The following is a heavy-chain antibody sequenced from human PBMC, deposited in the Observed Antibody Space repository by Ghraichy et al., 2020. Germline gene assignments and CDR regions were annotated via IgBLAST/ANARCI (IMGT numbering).Heavy chain of an antibody. V-gene: IGHV4-39*02. CDR3: AKTPGPSYYYYGMDV. Sequence: SETLSLTCTVSGGSTSSSNYYWGWIRQPPGKGLEWIGTIYYSGSTYYNPSLKSRVAISVDTSKNHFSLKLNSVTAADAAVYYCAKTPGPSYYYYGMDVWGQGTTVTVSS. CDR2: IYYSGST. CDR1: GGSTSSSNYY. J-gene: IGHJ6*02.